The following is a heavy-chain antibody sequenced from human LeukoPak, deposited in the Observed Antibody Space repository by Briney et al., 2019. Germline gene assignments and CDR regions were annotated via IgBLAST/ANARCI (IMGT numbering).Heavy chain of an antibody. V-gene: IGHV3-30-3*01. CDR2: ISYDGSNK. Sequence: PGGSLRLSCAASGFTFSSYAMHWVRQAPGKGLEWVAVISYDGSNKYYADSVKGRFTISRDNSKNTLYLQMNSLRAEDTAVYYCAKDRGCSSTSCYTVRYYFDYWGQGTLVTVSS. CDR1: GFTFSSYA. J-gene: IGHJ4*02. CDR3: AKDRGCSSTSCYTVRYYFDY. D-gene: IGHD2-2*02.